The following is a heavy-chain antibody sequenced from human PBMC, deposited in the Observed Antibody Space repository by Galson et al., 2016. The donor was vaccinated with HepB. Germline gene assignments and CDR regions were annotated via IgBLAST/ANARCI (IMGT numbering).Heavy chain of an antibody. J-gene: IGHJ4*02. CDR3: ARSGYSYALSFDY. D-gene: IGHD5-18*01. CDR2: IHYSGST. V-gene: IGHV4-31*03. Sequence: TLSLTCTVSGGSISSGGYYWNWIRQHPGKGLEWIGYIHYSGSTYYNPPLKSRVIISVGTSTNQFSLKLTSVAAADTAVYYCARSGYSYALSFDYWGQGALVTVSS. CDR1: GGSISSGGYY.